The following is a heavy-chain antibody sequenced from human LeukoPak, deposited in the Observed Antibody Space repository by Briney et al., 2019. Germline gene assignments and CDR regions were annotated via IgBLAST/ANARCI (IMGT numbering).Heavy chain of an antibody. CDR3: ARGMVRGVIYYYYSMDV. D-gene: IGHD3-10*01. Sequence: ASVKVSCKSSGYTSSSYGISWMRQAPGQGLEWMGWISAYNGNTNYAQKFQGRVTMTTDTSTSTAYMELRSLRSDDTAVYYCARGMVRGVIYYYYSMDVWGQGTTVTVSS. V-gene: IGHV1-18*01. CDR1: GYTSSSYG. J-gene: IGHJ6*02. CDR2: ISAYNGNT.